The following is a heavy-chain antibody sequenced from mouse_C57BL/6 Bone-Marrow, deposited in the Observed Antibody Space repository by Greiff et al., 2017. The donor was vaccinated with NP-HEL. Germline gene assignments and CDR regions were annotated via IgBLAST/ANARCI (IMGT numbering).Heavy chain of an antibody. D-gene: IGHD1-1*01. V-gene: IGHV1-7*01. CDR1: GYTFTSYW. J-gene: IGHJ2*01. CDR3: ARSPYYYGSSYRRYFDY. CDR2: INPSSGYT. Sequence: VQLQESGAELAKPGASVKLSCKASGYTFTSYWMHWVKQRPGQGLEWIGYINPSSGYTKYTQKFKDKATLTAAKSSSTAYMQLSSLTYEDSAVYYCARSPYYYGSSYRRYFDYWGQGTTLTVSS.